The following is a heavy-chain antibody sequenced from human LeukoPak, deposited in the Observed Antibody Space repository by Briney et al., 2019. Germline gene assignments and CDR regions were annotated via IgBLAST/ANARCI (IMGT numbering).Heavy chain of an antibody. Sequence: LTCTVSGGSISSYXWSWVRQXPGKXVEXIXXXYYSGSTNYNPSLTSRVTISVEKSKKQFSLKLSSVTAADTAVYYCARSLGSPGIAXXVTHFDYWGQGTXXXXSS. CDR1: GGSISSYX. D-gene: IGHD6-13*01. J-gene: IGHJ4*02. CDR2: XYYSGST. V-gene: IGHV4-59*12. CDR3: ARSLGSPGIAXXVTHFDY.